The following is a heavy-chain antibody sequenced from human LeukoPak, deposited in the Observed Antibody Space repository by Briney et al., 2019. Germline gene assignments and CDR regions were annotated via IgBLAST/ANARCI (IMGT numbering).Heavy chain of an antibody. J-gene: IGHJ3*02. Sequence: KASETLSLTWTVSGGSISSSSYYWGGIRQPPGKGLEGIGSIYYSGSTYYNPSLKRRVTISVATTKYQFSRKLTAVTAPDTAVYYCARKWGQLPRGNAFDIWGQGTMVTVS. CDR1: GGSISSSSYY. CDR2: IYYSGST. D-gene: IGHD2-15*01. V-gene: IGHV4-39*01. CDR3: ARKWGQLPRGNAFDI.